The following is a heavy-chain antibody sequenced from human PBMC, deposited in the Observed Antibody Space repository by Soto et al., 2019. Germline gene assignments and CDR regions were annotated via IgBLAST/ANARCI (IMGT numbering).Heavy chain of an antibody. CDR3: ARDKDRLQLGGNYYYIMDV. J-gene: IGHJ6*02. D-gene: IGHD1-1*01. Sequence: QVQLVQSGAEVKKPGSSVKISCKASGGTFRTNAFSWVRQAPGQGLEWMGGINPIFPTPDYAQKFQSRVTINADESTTTTYMELSSLRSEDTAIYYCARDKDRLQLGGNYYYIMDVWGQGTTFTVSS. CDR2: INPIFPTP. V-gene: IGHV1-69*12. CDR1: GGTFRTNA.